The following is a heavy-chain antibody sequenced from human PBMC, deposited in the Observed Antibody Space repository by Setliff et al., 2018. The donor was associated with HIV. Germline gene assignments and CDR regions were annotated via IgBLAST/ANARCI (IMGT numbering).Heavy chain of an antibody. CDR3: GRDVHDAAADN. CDR1: GFSVTDTY. V-gene: IGHV3-66*01. CDR2: MYKGGKA. Sequence: GGSLRLSCEASGFSVTDTYMGWVRQAPGKGLEWVTVMYKGGKAYYADFVKGRFTIARDDSKNTLFLQMNSLGVEDTALYYCGRDVHDAAADNWGRGTLVTVSS. J-gene: IGHJ4*02. D-gene: IGHD6-13*01.